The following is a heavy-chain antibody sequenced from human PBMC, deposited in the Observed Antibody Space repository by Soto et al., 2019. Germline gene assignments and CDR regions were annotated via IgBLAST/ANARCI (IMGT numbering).Heavy chain of an antibody. CDR2: IYYSGST. CDR1: GRSISSGDYY. V-gene: IGHV4-30-4*02. CDR3: ARGLVVVTAIDPGMAWFDP. D-gene: IGHD2-21*02. J-gene: IGHJ5*02. Sequence: SETLSLTCTVSGRSISSGDYYWSWIRQPPGKGLEWIGYIYYSGSTSYNPSLRSRATISVDTSKNQFSLKLSSVTAADTAVYYCARGLVVVTAIDPGMAWFDPWGQGTLVTVS.